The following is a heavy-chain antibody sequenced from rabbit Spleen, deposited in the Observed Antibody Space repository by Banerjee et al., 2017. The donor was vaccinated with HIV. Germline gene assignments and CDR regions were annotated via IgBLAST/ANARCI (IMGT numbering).Heavy chain of an antibody. V-gene: IGHV1S40*01. CDR2: IHTNSDGNT. J-gene: IGHJ4*01. Sequence: QSLEESGGDLVKPGASLTLTCTASGFDFSSNAMCWVRQAPGKGLEWIACIHTNSDGNTYYASWAKGRFTISKTSSTTVTLQMTSLTAADTATYFCARDYATSGWDLWGPGTLVTVS. CDR3: ARDYATSGWDL. CDR1: GFDFSSNA. D-gene: IGHD6-1*01.